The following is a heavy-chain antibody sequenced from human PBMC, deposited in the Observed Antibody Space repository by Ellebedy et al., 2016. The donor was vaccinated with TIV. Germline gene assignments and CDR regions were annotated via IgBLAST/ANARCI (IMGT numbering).Heavy chain of an antibody. CDR2: ISGDGRTT. Sequence: PGGSLRLSCGASGFIFKNFLMYWVRQAPGKGPEWVSRISGDGRTTNYADSVKGRFSISRDNANNMVYLQMNSLRVEDTAVYFCGTVATTFDYWGQGTLVTVSS. CDR3: GTVATTFDY. V-gene: IGHV3-74*01. J-gene: IGHJ4*02. D-gene: IGHD5-24*01. CDR1: GFIFKNFL.